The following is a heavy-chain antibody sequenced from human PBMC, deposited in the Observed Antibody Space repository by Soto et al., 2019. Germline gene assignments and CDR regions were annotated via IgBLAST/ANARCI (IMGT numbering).Heavy chain of an antibody. V-gene: IGHV1-3*01. J-gene: IGHJ3*02. CDR1: GYTFTSYA. CDR3: ASSTPEHPVIVVVPEVAFDI. D-gene: IGHD3-22*01. Sequence: GASVKVSCKASGYTFTSYAMHWVRQAPGQRLEWIGWINAGTGNTKYSQKFQGRVTITRDTSASTAYMELRSLRSEDTAVYYCASSTPEHPVIVVVPEVAFDICGQGTMVTVSS. CDR2: INAGTGNT.